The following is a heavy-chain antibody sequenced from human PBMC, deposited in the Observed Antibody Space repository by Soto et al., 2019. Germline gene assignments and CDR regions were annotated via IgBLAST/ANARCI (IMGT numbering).Heavy chain of an antibody. CDR2: IIPIFGTA. V-gene: IGHV1-69*06. Sequence: SVKVSCKASGGTFSSYAISWVRQAPGQGLEWMGGIIPIFGTANYAQKFQGRVTITADKSTSTAYMELSSLRSEDTAVYYCARAVPLRITIFGVVCYGMDVWGQGTTVTVSS. CDR3: ARAVPLRITIFGVVCYGMDV. CDR1: GGTFSSYA. D-gene: IGHD3-3*01. J-gene: IGHJ6*02.